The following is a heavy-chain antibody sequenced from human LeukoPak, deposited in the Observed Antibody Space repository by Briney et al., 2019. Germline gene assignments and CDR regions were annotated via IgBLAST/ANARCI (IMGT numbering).Heavy chain of an antibody. CDR3: AREGDRHFTFDY. J-gene: IGHJ4*02. CDR2: TAYDGAEK. CDR1: GSTFSGHL. Sequence: GGSLRLSCAASGSTFSGHLLHWVRQAPGKGLEWVGGTAYDGAEKCYADSVRGRFAISRDNSKSTVYLEMNSLRPEDAAVYYCAREGDRHFTFDYWGRGTLVTVSS. V-gene: IGHV3-30*01. D-gene: IGHD2/OR15-2a*01.